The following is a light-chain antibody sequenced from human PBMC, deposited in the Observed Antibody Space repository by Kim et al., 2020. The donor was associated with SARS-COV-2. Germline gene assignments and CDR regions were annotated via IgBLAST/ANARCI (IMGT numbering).Light chain of an antibody. J-gene: IGLJ1*01. CDR2: DVS. V-gene: IGLV2-14*01. Sequence: QSALTQPPSASGSPGQSVTISCTGTTSDVGAYNYVYWFQQHPGKAPKLMISDVSDRPSGVSNRFSGSKSGNTASLTISGLQAEDEADYYCSSYTTNITQVFGTGTKVTVL. CDR3: SSYTTNITQV. CDR1: TSDVGAYNY.